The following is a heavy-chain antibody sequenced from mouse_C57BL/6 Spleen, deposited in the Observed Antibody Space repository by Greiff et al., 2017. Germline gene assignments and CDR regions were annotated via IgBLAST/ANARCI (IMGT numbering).Heavy chain of an antibody. Sequence: VQLQQPGAELVRPGSSVKLSCKASGYTFTSYWMHWVKQRPIQGLEWIGNIDPSDSETHYNQKFKDKATLTVDKSSSTAYMQLSSLTSEDSAVYYCARGDYVAMDYWGQGTSVTVSS. CDR1: GYTFTSYW. V-gene: IGHV1-52*01. CDR2: IDPSDSET. CDR3: ARGDYVAMDY. J-gene: IGHJ4*01.